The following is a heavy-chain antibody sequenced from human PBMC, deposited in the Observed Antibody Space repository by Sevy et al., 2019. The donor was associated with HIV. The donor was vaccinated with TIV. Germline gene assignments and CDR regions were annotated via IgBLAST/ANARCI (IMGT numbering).Heavy chain of an antibody. Sequence: GGSLRLSCAASGFTFSSFGMHWVRQAPGKGLEWVAIISNDGSNKIYADSVKGRFTISRDNSKNTLYLQMDSLRADDTAVYYCAKQGGYCSNGVCYRAFYYWGQGTLVTVSS. V-gene: IGHV3-30*18. D-gene: IGHD2-8*01. J-gene: IGHJ4*02. CDR2: ISNDGSNK. CDR3: AKQGGYCSNGVCYRAFYY. CDR1: GFTFSSFG.